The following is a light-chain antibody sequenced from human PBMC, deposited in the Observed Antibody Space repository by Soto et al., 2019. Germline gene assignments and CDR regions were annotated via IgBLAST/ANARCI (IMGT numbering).Light chain of an antibody. CDR2: GTS. CDR1: QDIEGF. Sequence: DIQMTQSPPSLSASVGDRVTITCRASQDIEGFLAWYQQKPGTAPKLHVYGTSTLQSGVPSRFSGSGWGTYIILTISILQPEDVATYYCQKYNKAPCKFGHGTKL. V-gene: IGKV1-27*01. J-gene: IGKJ1*01. CDR3: QKYNKAPCK.